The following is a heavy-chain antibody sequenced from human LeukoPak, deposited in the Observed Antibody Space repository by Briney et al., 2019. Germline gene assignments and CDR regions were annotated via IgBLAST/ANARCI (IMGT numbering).Heavy chain of an antibody. V-gene: IGHV3-11*01. CDR2: ISSSGSTI. CDR3: AREAVAAAGTEGTYYYYYGMDV. Sequence: GGSLRLSCAASGFTFSDYYMSWIRQAPGKGLEWVSYISSSGSTIYHADSVKGRFTISRDNTKNSLYLQMNSLRAEDTAVYYCAREAVAAAGTEGTYYYYYGMDVWGQGTTVTVSS. J-gene: IGHJ6*02. CDR1: GFTFSDYY. D-gene: IGHD6-13*01.